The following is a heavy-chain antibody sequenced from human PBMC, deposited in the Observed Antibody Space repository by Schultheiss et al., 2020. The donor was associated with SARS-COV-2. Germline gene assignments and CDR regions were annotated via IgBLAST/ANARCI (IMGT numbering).Heavy chain of an antibody. D-gene: IGHD6-6*01. CDR3: ARYEQVGRVNWFDP. Sequence: SETLSLTCTVSGGSISSGSYYWSWIRQPAGKGLEWIGYIYYSGSTNYNPSLKSRVTISVDTSRNQFSLKLSSVTAADTAVYYCARYEQVGRVNWFDPWGQGNLVTVSS. V-gene: IGHV4-61*10. CDR1: GGSISSGSYY. CDR2: IYYSGST. J-gene: IGHJ5*02.